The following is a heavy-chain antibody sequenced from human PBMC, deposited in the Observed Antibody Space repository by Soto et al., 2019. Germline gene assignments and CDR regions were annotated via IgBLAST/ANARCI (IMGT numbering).Heavy chain of an antibody. CDR1: GFTFDDYA. Sequence: EVQLVESGGGLVQPGRSLRLSCAASGFTFDDYAIHWVRQAPGRGLEWVAGISWNGASIGYADSVKGRFTISRDNAKNSLHLQMNSRRSEDTALYYCATLPLYGSGFDCWGQGTLVTVSS. J-gene: IGHJ4*02. D-gene: IGHD3-10*01. V-gene: IGHV3-9*01. CDR3: ATLPLYGSGFDC. CDR2: ISWNGASI.